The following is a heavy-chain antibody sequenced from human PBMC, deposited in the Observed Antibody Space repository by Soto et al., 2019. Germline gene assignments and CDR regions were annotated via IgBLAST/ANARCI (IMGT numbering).Heavy chain of an antibody. V-gene: IGHV4-31*03. Sequence: PSETLSLTCTVSGGSISSGGYYWSWIRQHPGKGLEWIGYIYYSGSTYYNPSLKSRVTISVDTSKNQFSLKLSSVTAADTAVYYCARDGRTAVAGLDYWGQGTLVTVSS. D-gene: IGHD6-19*01. CDR2: IYYSGST. CDR1: GGSISSGGYY. J-gene: IGHJ4*02. CDR3: ARDGRTAVAGLDY.